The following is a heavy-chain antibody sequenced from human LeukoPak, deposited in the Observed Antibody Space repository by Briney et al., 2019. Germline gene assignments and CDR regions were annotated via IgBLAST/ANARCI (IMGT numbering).Heavy chain of an antibody. V-gene: IGHV3-21*01. CDR3: ARDLISYMGTFDY. CDR2: ISSSSSYI. D-gene: IGHD2-2*02. CDR1: GFTFSSYS. Sequence: PGGSLRLSCAASGFTFSSYSMNWVRQAPGKGLEWVSSISSSSSYIYYADSVKGRFTISRDNAKNSLYLQMNSLRAEDTAVYHCARDLISYMGTFDYWGQGILVTVSS. J-gene: IGHJ4*02.